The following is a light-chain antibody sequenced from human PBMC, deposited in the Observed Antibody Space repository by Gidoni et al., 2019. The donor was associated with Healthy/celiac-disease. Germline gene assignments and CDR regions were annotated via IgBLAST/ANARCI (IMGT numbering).Light chain of an antibody. J-gene: IGLJ3*02. CDR2: GKN. Sequence: STELTQDPAVSVALGQTVRITCKGDSLRSYYASWYQQKPGQPPVLVFYGKNNRPSGIPDRFSGSSSGNTASLTIPGAQAEDEADYYCNSRDSSGNHWVFGGGTKLTVL. CDR1: SLRSYY. V-gene: IGLV3-19*01. CDR3: NSRDSSGNHWV.